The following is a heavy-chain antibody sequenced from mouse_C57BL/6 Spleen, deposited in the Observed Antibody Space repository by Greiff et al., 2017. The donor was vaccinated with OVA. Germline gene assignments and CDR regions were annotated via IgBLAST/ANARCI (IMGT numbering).Heavy chain of an antibody. CDR2: INPSNGGT. CDR3: ARDYGSGWFAY. J-gene: IGHJ3*01. D-gene: IGHD1-1*01. CDR1: GYTFTSYW. V-gene: IGHV1-53*01. Sequence: QVQLQQPGTELVKPGASVKLSCTASGYTFTSYWMHWVKQRPGQGLEWIGNINPSNGGTNYNEKFKSKATLTVDKSSSTAYMQLSSLTSETAAVYCCARDYGSGWFAYWGQGTLVTVSA.